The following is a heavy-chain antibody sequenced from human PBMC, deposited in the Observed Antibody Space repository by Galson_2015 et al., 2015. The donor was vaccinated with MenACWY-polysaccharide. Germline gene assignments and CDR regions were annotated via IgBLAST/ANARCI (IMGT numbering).Heavy chain of an antibody. J-gene: IGHJ4*02. Sequence: SLRLSCAVSGFTFSSFVMTWVRQAPGKGLEWVSVISGSGDATYYADSVKGRFTISRDNSKNTLYLQMNSLRAEDTAVYYCATTRGNLERWGQGTLVTVSS. CDR1: GFTFSSFV. CDR2: ISGSGDAT. D-gene: IGHD3-10*01. CDR3: ATTRGNLER. V-gene: IGHV3-23*01.